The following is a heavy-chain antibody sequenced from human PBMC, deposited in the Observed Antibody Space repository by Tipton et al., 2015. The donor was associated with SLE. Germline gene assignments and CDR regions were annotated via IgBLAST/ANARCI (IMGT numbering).Heavy chain of an antibody. CDR2: IYTSGST. Sequence: TLSLTCTVSGGSISSYYWSWIRLPAGKGLEWIGRIYTSGSTNYNPSLKSRDTMSVDTSKNQFSLKVSSVTAADTAVYYCARGGGLVAFDIWGQGTMVTVSS. D-gene: IGHD6-6*01. CDR1: GGSISSYY. V-gene: IGHV4-4*07. J-gene: IGHJ3*02. CDR3: ARGGGLVAFDI.